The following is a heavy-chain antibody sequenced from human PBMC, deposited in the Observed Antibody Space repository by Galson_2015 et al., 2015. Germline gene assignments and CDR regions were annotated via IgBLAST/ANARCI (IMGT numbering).Heavy chain of an antibody. CDR2: FDPEDGET. Sequence: SGAEVKKPGESLKISCKVSGYTLTELSMHWVRQAPGKGLEWMGGFDPEDGETIYAQKFQGRVTMTEDTSTDTAYMELSSLRSEDTAVYYCATPGGSYSALYYFDYWGQGTLVTVSS. CDR1: GYTLTELS. D-gene: IGHD1-26*01. CDR3: ATPGGSYSALYYFDY. V-gene: IGHV1-24*01. J-gene: IGHJ4*02.